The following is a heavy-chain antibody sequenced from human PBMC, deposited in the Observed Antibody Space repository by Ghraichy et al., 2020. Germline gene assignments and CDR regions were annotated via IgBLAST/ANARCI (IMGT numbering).Heavy chain of an antibody. V-gene: IGHV1-2*02. CDR3: ASYGDYVGFDY. CDR2: INPNRGGT. D-gene: IGHD4-17*01. CDR1: GYTFTGYY. Sequence: SVKVSCKASGYTFTGYYMHWVRQAPGQGLEGLGWINPNRGGTNYAQKFQGRVTMTRDTSISTAYMELSRLRSDDTAVYYCASYGDYVGFDYWGQGTLVTVSS. J-gene: IGHJ4*02.